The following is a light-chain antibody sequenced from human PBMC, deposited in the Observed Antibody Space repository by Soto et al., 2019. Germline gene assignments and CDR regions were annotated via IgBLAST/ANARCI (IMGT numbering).Light chain of an antibody. CDR3: QQYGSSPPT. CDR1: QSVSNNF. Sequence: EIVLTQSPGTLSLSPGERVALSCRASQSVSNNFLAWYQRKPGQAPRLLIYGASYRATDIPYRFSGSGSGTDFTLTITRLEPDDFAVYYCQQYGSSPPTFGQGTKVEVK. CDR2: GAS. V-gene: IGKV3-20*01. J-gene: IGKJ1*01.